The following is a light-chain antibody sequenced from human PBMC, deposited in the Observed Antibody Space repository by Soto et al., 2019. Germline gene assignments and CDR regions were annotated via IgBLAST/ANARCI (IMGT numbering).Light chain of an antibody. V-gene: IGKV1-5*03. CDR3: QQYCSFPLT. J-gene: IGKJ4*01. Sequence: DIQMTQSPSTLSASVGDRVTITCRASETISSWLAWYQQKPGKAPKLLMYKASSLESGVPSRFSGSGSGTEFTLTISSLQPDDFATYYCQQYCSFPLTFGGGTKVEIK. CDR2: KAS. CDR1: ETISSW.